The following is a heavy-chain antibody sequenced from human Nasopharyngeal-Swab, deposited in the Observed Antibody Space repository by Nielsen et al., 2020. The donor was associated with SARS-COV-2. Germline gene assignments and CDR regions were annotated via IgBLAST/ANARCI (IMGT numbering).Heavy chain of an antibody. Sequence: GESLKISCAASGFTFSSHDMTWVRQAPGKGLEWVSTISGSGGSTNYADSVKGRFTISRDNSKNTLYLQMNSLRAEDTAVYYCAKDQYSYGSWFDPWGQGTLVTVSS. CDR2: ISGSGGST. CDR3: AKDQYSYGSWFDP. D-gene: IGHD5-18*01. CDR1: GFTFSSHD. V-gene: IGHV3-23*01. J-gene: IGHJ5*02.